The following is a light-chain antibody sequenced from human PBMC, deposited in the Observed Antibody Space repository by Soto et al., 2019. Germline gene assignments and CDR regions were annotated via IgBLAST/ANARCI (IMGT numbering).Light chain of an antibody. CDR2: EVS. CDR1: SSDVGGYNY. Sequence: QSVLTQPASVSGSPGQSITISCTGTSSDVGGYNYVSWYQQHPGKAPKLMIYEVSNRPSGVSNRFSGSKSENTASLTISGLQAEDEADYYCSSYTSSSTVVFGGGTKLTVL. CDR3: SSYTSSSTVV. J-gene: IGLJ2*01. V-gene: IGLV2-14*01.